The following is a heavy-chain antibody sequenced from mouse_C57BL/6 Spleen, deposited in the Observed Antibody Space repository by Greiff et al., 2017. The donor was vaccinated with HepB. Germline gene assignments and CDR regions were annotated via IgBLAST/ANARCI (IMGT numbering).Heavy chain of an antibody. Sequence: VQLKQSGPGLVKPSQSLSLTCSVTGYSITSGYYWNWIRQFPGNKLEWMGYISYDGSNNYNPSLKNRISITRDTSKNQFFLKLNSVTTEDTATYYCGYGYYEFAYWGQGTLVTVAA. V-gene: IGHV3-6*01. CDR3: GYGYYEFAY. CDR1: GYSITSGYY. J-gene: IGHJ3*01. D-gene: IGHD2-3*01. CDR2: ISYDGSN.